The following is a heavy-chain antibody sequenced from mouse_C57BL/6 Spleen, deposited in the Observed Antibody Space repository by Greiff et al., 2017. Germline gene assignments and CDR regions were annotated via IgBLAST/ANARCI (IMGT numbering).Heavy chain of an antibody. V-gene: IGHV5-6*02. Sequence: DVKLVESGGDLVKPGGSLKLSCAASGFTFSSYGMSWVRQTPDKRLEWVATISSGGSYTYYPDSVKGRFTISRDNAKNTLYLQMSILKSEDTAMYYCARHRGITYAMDYWGQGTSVTVSS. CDR2: ISSGGSYT. J-gene: IGHJ4*01. CDR1: GFTFSSYG. CDR3: ARHRGITYAMDY. D-gene: IGHD1-1*01.